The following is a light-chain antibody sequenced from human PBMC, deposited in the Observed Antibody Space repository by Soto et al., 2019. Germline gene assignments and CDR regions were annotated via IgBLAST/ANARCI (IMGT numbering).Light chain of an antibody. V-gene: IGKV3-11*01. J-gene: IGKJ5*01. CDR2: DAS. CDR3: QQRSNWPRTT. CDR1: QSVSSK. Sequence: EIMLTQSPSTVALSPGERSTLSCISSQSVSSKLAWYQQKPGQAPRLLIYDASNRATGIPARFSGSGSGTDFTLTISSLEPEDFALYYCQQRSNWPRTTFGQGTRLEIK.